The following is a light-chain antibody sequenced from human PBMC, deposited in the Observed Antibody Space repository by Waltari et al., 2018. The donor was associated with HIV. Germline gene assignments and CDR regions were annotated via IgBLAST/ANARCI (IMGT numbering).Light chain of an antibody. CDR3: GAWDSSLSACV. V-gene: IGLV1-51*01. J-gene: IGLJ2*01. CDR2: DDK. Sequence: SVLTQPPSVSAAAGQKVTISCPGRYYSVGNIYVSWYQQVPGTAPKLLIYDDKRRRSGIPDRFAASKSNTSATLSITGLQAGDEADYYCGAWDSSLSACVFGGGTRLTVL. CDR1: YYSVGNIY.